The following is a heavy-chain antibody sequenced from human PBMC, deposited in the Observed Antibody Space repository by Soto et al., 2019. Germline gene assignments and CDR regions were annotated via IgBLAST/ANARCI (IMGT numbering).Heavy chain of an antibody. V-gene: IGHV1-69*13. CDR3: ASVEGVYGMDV. Sequence: ASVKVSCKASGGTLSSYAISWVRQAPGQGLEWMGGIIPIFGTANYAQKFQGRVTITADESTSTAYMELSSLRSEDTAVYYCASVEGVYGMDVWGQGTTVTVSS. J-gene: IGHJ6*02. D-gene: IGHD3-16*01. CDR1: GGTLSSYA. CDR2: IIPIFGTA.